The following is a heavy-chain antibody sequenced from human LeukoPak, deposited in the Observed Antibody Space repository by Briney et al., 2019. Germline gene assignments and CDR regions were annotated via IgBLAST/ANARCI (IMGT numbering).Heavy chain of an antibody. J-gene: IGHJ4*02. CDR3: AREKTTVTPPFDY. D-gene: IGHD4-17*01. V-gene: IGHV1-2*02. CDR1: GYTFTGYY. Sequence: ASVKVSCKASGYTFTGYYMHWVRQAPGQGLEWMGWINPNSGGTNYAQKFQGRVTMTRDTSISTAYMELSRLRSDDTAVYYCAREKTTVTPPFDYWGQGTLVTVPS. CDR2: INPNSGGT.